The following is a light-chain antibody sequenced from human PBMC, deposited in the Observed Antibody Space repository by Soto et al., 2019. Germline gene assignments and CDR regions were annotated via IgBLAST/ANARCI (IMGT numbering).Light chain of an antibody. CDR1: QTIIGY. V-gene: IGKV1-39*01. Sequence: DIQMTQSPSSLSASIGDSVTITCRASQTIIGYLNWYQQKPVKAPRLLINAASNLQSGVPSRFRGSGSATDFTLTITSLQPEDFATYYCQQSYTTPRTFGHGTKVEIQ. J-gene: IGKJ1*01. CDR3: QQSYTTPRT. CDR2: AAS.